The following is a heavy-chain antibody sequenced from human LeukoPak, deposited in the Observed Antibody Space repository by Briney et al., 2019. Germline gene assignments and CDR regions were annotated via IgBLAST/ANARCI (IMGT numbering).Heavy chain of an antibody. CDR3: ARAADESNDFWSGYTVFDY. CDR2: INPNSGGT. D-gene: IGHD3-3*01. V-gene: IGHV1-2*02. CDR1: GYTFTGYY. Sequence: ASVKVSCKASGYTFTGYYMHWVRQAPGQGLEWMGWINPNSGGTNYAQKFQGRVTMTRDTSISTAYMELSRLRSDDTAVYYCARAADESNDFWSGYTVFDYWGQGTLVTVSS. J-gene: IGHJ4*02.